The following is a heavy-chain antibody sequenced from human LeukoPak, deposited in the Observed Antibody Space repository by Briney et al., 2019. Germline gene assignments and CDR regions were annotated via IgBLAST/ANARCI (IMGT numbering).Heavy chain of an antibody. CDR2: ISYDGSNK. Sequence: PGGSLRLSCAASGFTFSSYGMHWVRQAPGKGLEWVALISYDGSNKYYGDSVKGRFTISRDNSKNTLYLQMNSLRAEDTAVYYCAKRETSSFDYWGQGTLVTFSS. D-gene: IGHD6-6*01. V-gene: IGHV3-30*18. CDR3: AKRETSSFDY. CDR1: GFTFSSYG. J-gene: IGHJ4*02.